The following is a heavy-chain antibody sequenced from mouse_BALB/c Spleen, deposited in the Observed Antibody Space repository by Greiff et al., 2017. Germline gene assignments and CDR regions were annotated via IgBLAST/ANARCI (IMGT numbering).Heavy chain of an antibody. Sequence: EVQLQESGPGLVKPSQSLSLTCTVTGYSITSDYAWNWIRQFPGNKLEWMGYISYSGSTSYNPSLKSRISITRDTSKNQFFLQLNSVTTEDTATYYCARNYGSSYLYAMDYWGQGTSVTVSS. J-gene: IGHJ4*01. CDR3: ARNYGSSYLYAMDY. CDR2: ISYSGST. D-gene: IGHD1-1*01. V-gene: IGHV3-2*02. CDR1: GYSITSDYA.